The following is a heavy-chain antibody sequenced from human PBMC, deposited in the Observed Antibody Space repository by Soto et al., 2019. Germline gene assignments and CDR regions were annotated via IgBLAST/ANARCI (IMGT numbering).Heavy chain of an antibody. J-gene: IGHJ6*03. CDR1: GGTFSSYT. CDR3: ARDRGQYSNSSSYLYYMDV. CDR2: IIPLLGIA. D-gene: IGHD6-6*01. Sequence: QVQLVQSGAEVKKPGSSVKVSCKASGGTFSSYTISWVRQAPGQGLEWMGRIIPLLGIANYAQKFQGRGTITADKSTSTAYMELSSLRSEDTAVYYCARDRGQYSNSSSYLYYMDVWGKGTTVTVSS. V-gene: IGHV1-69*08.